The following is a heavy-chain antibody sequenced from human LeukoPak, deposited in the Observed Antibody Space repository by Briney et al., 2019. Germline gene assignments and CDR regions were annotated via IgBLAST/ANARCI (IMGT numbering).Heavy chain of an antibody. D-gene: IGHD2-21*01. J-gene: IGHJ4*02. V-gene: IGHV4-39*02. CDR3: ARDRGVSYFPY. CDR1: GGSISSSSYY. Sequence: PSETLSLTCTVSGGSISSSSYYWGWIRQPPGKGLEWIGSIYYSGSTYYNPSLKSRVTISVDTSKNQFSLKLSSVTAADTAVYYCARDRGVSYFPYWGQGTLVTVSS. CDR2: IYYSGST.